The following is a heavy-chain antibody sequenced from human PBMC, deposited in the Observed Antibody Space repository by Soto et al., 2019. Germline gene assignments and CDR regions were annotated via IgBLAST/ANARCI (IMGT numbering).Heavy chain of an antibody. Sequence: QVQLQESGPGLVKASETLSLTCSVSSGSISPYYWSCIRQPAGTGLEWIGRIFSSGTTLYNPALKSRVTMSVDTAKNQFSLKLSSVTAADPAVYYCAGGAAADYLDYWGKGTLVPVSS. V-gene: IGHV4-4*07. D-gene: IGHD6-25*01. CDR1: SGSISPYY. J-gene: IGHJ4*02. CDR3: AGGAAADYLDY. CDR2: IFSSGTT.